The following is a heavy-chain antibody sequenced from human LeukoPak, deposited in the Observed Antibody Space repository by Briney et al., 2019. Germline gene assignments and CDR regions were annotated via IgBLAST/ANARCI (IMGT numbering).Heavy chain of an antibody. J-gene: IGHJ4*02. CDR2: IYSGGST. CDR1: GFTVSSNY. CDR3: AKGHYYDSSGYPN. V-gene: IGHV3-53*01. Sequence: GGSLRLSCAASGFTVSSNYMSWVRQAPGKGLEWVSVIYSGGSTYYADSVKGRFTISRDNSKNTLYLQMNSLRAEDTAVYYCAKGHYYDSSGYPNWGQGTLVTVSS. D-gene: IGHD3-22*01.